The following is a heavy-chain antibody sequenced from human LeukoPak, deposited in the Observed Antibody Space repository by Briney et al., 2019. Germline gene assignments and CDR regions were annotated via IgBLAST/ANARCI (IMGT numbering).Heavy chain of an antibody. Sequence: GGSLRLSCAASGFTFSSYGMHWVRQAPGKGLEWVAVISYDGSNKYYADTEKGRFTISRDNSKNTLYLQMNSLRAEDTAVYYCAKGEPDYYGSGSVDYWGQGTLVTVSS. CDR2: ISYDGSNK. V-gene: IGHV3-30*18. D-gene: IGHD3-10*01. J-gene: IGHJ4*02. CDR3: AKGEPDYYGSGSVDY. CDR1: GFTFSSYG.